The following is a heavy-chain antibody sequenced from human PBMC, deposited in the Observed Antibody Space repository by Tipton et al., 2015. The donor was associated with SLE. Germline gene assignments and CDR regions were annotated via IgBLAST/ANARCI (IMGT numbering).Heavy chain of an antibody. CDR1: GASVATTAYY. J-gene: IGHJ4*02. CDR2: IFYSGTT. D-gene: IGHD2-15*01. V-gene: IGHV4-39*07. CDR3: ARLEGGHEY. Sequence: TLSLTCTVSGASVATTAYYWGWIRQSPEKGLEWIGSIFYSGTTYYNPSLKSRVTISVDTSKNQFSLKLISVTAADTAVYYCARLEGGHEYWGQGTLVSVSS.